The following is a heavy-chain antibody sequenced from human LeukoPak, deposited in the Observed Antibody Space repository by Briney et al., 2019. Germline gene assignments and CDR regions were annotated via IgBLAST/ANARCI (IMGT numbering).Heavy chain of an antibody. J-gene: IGHJ5*02. CDR1: GFTVSSNN. D-gene: IGHD6-13*01. CDR2: IFSDGTT. Sequence: GGSLRLSCAASGFTVSSNNMRWVRQAPGKGLECVSVIFSDGTTYYADSVKGRFSISRDNSKNTLYLHMNSLRAEDTAVYYCARESSSWYNWFDPWGQGTLVTVSS. CDR3: ARESSSWYNWFDP. V-gene: IGHV3-53*01.